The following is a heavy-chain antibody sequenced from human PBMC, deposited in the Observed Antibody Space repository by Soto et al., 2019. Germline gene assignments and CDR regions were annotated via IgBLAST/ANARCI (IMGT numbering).Heavy chain of an antibody. V-gene: IGHV1-18*04. Sequence: ASVKVSSKVFDYTFSTYGVSWVRQAPGQGLEWMGWISVYNGKTNYAEKFQGRVTLTTDTSTSSAHMELRSLRSDDTAVYYCARGRLLAPIQDPFQXWGQVTPVTVSX. CDR3: ARGRLLAPIQDPFQX. J-gene: IGHJ4*02. D-gene: IGHD3-3*01. CDR2: ISVYNGKT. CDR1: DYTFSTYG.